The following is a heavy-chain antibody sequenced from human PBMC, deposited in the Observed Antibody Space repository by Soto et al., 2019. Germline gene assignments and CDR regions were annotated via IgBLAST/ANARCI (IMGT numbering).Heavy chain of an antibody. CDR2: ISATGTTT. J-gene: IGHJ4*02. V-gene: IGHV3-23*04. D-gene: IGHD6-13*01. CDR1: EFSFSSYA. CDR3: ATYSSPFDY. Sequence: EVQLVESGGGLVQPGGSLRLSCAASEFSFSSYALNWVRQAPGKGLEWVSAISATGTTTYYADSVKGRFTISRDNSKRTLFRQMDSLSPEDTAVYYCATYSSPFDYWGQGTLVTVSS.